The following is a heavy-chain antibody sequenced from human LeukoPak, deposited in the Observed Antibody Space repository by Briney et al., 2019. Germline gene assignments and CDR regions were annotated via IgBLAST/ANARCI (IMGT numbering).Heavy chain of an antibody. V-gene: IGHV3-66*02. CDR3: ASYGDYPRGFDP. Sequence: GGSLRLSCAASGFTFSSYWMSWVRQAPGKGLEWVSVIYSGGSTYYADSVKGRFTISRDNSKNTLYLQMNSLRAEDTAVYYCASYGDYPRGFDPWGQGTLVTVSS. CDR2: IYSGGST. CDR1: GFTFSSYW. D-gene: IGHD4-17*01. J-gene: IGHJ5*02.